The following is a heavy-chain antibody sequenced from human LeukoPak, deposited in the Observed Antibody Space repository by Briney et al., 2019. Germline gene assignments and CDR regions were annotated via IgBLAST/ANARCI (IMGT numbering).Heavy chain of an antibody. J-gene: IGHJ5*02. CDR1: GYSISSGYY. CDR3: ARALGYDFWSGYYTGNWFDP. V-gene: IGHV4-38-2*01. Sequence: PSETLSLTCAVSGYSISSGYYWGWIRQPPGKGLEWIGSIYHSGSTYYNPSLKSRVTILVDTSKNQFSLKLSSVTAADTAVYYCARALGYDFWSGYYTGNWFDPWGQGTLVTVSS. CDR2: IYHSGST. D-gene: IGHD3-3*01.